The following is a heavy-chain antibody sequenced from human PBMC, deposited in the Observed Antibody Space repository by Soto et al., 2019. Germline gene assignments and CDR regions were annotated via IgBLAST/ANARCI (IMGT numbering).Heavy chain of an antibody. CDR3: AIDLTGGDYEDGFDI. V-gene: IGHV3-53*02. Sequence: EVQLVETGGGLIQPGGSLRLSCAASGFTVSGSYMSWVRQAPGKGLEWVSVIYRDDTTYYADSVKGRFTISRDNSKNTLYLQMNSLRAEDTAVYYCAIDLTGGDYEDGFDIWGQGAMVSVSS. D-gene: IGHD4-17*01. J-gene: IGHJ3*02. CDR2: IYRDDTT. CDR1: GFTVSGSY.